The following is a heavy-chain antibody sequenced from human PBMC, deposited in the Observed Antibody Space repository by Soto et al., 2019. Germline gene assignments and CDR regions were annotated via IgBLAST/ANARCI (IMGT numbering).Heavy chain of an antibody. J-gene: IGHJ1*01. CDR3: ARWGTTGGLDV. V-gene: IGHV3-30*19. CDR1: GFTFRSYV. Sequence: QVQLVESGGGVVQPGTSLRVSCVGSGFTFRSYVIHWVRQAPGKGLEWVALTSYDESDKYYGDSVRGRFTISRDHSRNTVDLQMDSLRLEDTALYYCARWGTTGGLDVWGQGTLVSVSS. CDR2: TSYDESDK. D-gene: IGHD3-16*01.